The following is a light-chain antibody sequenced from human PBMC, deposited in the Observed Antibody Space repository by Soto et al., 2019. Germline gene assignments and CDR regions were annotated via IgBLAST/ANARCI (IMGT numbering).Light chain of an antibody. CDR1: QTINTH. CDR3: QQSLTIPYT. J-gene: IGKJ2*01. CDR2: AAS. Sequence: DIQMTQSPSSLSASVRDRVTITCRASQTINTHLNWYQQKPGKAPKLLIYAASTLQSGVPSRFSGSGSGTDFTLTINSLQPEDFATYYCQQSLTIPYTFGQGTKLEIK. V-gene: IGKV1-39*01.